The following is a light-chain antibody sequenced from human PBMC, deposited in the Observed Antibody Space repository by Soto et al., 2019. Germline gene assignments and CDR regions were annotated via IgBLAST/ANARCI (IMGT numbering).Light chain of an antibody. CDR3: CSYAGGTTLL. Sequence: QSVLTQPASVSGSPGQSITISCTGTSSDVGSYNLVSCYQQHPGKAPKLMIYEGSRRPSGVSNRFSGSKSGNTASLAISGLQAEDEADYYCCSYAGGTTLLFGGGTQLTVL. CDR2: EGS. J-gene: IGLJ2*01. CDR1: SSDVGSYNL. V-gene: IGLV2-23*01.